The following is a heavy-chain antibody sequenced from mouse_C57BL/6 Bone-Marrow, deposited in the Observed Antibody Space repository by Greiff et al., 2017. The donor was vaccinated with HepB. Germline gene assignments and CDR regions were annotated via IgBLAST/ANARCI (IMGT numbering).Heavy chain of an antibody. D-gene: IGHD1-1*01. V-gene: IGHV1-42*01. CDR2: INPSTGGT. CDR3: ARWATVGGFAY. J-gene: IGHJ3*01. Sequence: VQLKESGPELVKPGASVKISCKASGYSFTGYYMNWVKQSPEKSLEWIGEINPSTGGTTYNQKFKAKATLTVDKSSSTAYMQLKSLTSEDSAVYYCARWATVGGFAYWGQGTLVTVSA. CDR1: GYSFTGYY.